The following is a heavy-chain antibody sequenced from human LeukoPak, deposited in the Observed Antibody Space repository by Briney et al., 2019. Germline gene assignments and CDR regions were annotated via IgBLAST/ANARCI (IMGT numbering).Heavy chain of an antibody. CDR1: GFTVSSNY. CDR2: IYSGGST. V-gene: IGHV3-53*01. Sequence: GGSLRLSCAASGFTVSSNYMSWVRQAPGKGLEWVSVIYSGGSTYYADSVKGRFTISRGNSKNTLYLQMNSLRAEDTAVYYCARDQILWFGESSGYYYGMDVWGQGATVTVSS. J-gene: IGHJ6*02. D-gene: IGHD3-10*01. CDR3: ARDQILWFGESSGYYYGMDV.